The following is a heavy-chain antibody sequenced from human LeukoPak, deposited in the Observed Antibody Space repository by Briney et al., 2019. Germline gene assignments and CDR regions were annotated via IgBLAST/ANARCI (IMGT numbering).Heavy chain of an antibody. D-gene: IGHD1-26*01. CDR1: GLAFSAYK. V-gene: IGHV3-74*01. CDR2: ISTDGYTT. Sequence: GGSLRPSCAASGLAFSAYKMHWVRQAPRKGLVWVSRISTDGYTTDYADFVQGRFTASRDNTKNTWSLEMNSLRAEDTAVYYCARDKIVGPTKFDCWGQGTLVTVSS. J-gene: IGHJ4*02. CDR3: ARDKIVGPTKFDC.